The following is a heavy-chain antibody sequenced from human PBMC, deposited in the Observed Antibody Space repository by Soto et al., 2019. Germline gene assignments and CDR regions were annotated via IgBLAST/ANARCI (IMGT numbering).Heavy chain of an antibody. J-gene: IGHJ4*02. D-gene: IGHD3-3*01. CDR2: INSDGSST. CDR1: GFTFSSYW. Sequence: PGGSLRLSCAASGFTFSSYWMHWVRQAPGKGLVWVSRINSDGSSTSYADSVKGRFTISRDNAKNTLYLQMNSLRAEDTAVYYCARLYYDFWSGYYIDYWGQGTLVTV. V-gene: IGHV3-74*01. CDR3: ARLYYDFWSGYYIDY.